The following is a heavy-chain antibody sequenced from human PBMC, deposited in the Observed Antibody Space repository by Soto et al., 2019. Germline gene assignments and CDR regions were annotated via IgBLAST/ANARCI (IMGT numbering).Heavy chain of an antibody. CDR1: GGSISSNDW. CDR2: IYHSGST. V-gene: IGHV4-4*02. Sequence: QVQLQESGPGLVKPSETLSLTCTVSGGSISSNDWWSWVRQTPGKGLEWIGEIYHSGSTNYNPSLKSRVTLTLDEAMNHFSLSLNFVTAADTAVYYCARREGDCRGGSCPYYHDWGQGTLVTASS. D-gene: IGHD2-15*01. CDR3: ARREGDCRGGSCPYYHD. J-gene: IGHJ4*02.